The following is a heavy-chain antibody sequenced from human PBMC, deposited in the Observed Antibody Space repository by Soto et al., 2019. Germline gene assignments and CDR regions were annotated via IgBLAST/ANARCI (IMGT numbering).Heavy chain of an antibody. CDR2: FHHTEST. D-gene: IGHD3-3*01. CDR1: GGSISSSNW. J-gene: IGHJ4*02. V-gene: IGHV4-4*02. Sequence: QVQLQESGPVLVKPLGTLSLTCGVSGGSISSSNWWSWVRQPPGKGLEWIGEFHHTESTNYNPSLKSRVTISLDKSKNQFSLKLTSVTAADTAVYYCASRGGLAYFDYWGQGTLVTVSS. CDR3: ASRGGLAYFDY.